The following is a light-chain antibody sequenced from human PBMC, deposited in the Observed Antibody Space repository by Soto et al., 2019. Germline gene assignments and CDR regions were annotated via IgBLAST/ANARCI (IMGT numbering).Light chain of an antibody. CDR3: GSYAGIVTYVA. CDR1: SSDVGSSNF. V-gene: IGLV2-23*01. J-gene: IGLJ2*01. Sequence: QSALTQPASVSGSPGQSITITCTGTSSDVGSSNFVSWYQQHPGKAPKLMIYEGTKRPSGVSDRFSGSKSGNTASLTISGLQAEDEAEYYCGSYAGIVTYVAFGGGTKLTVL. CDR2: EGT.